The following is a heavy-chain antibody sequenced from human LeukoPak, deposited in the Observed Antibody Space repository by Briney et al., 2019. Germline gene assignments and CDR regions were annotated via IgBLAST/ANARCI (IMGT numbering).Heavy chain of an antibody. CDR2: IYHSGST. J-gene: IGHJ4*02. CDR3: AREKDYYDSSGLDY. CDR1: GYSISSGYY. D-gene: IGHD3-22*01. Sequence: SETLSLTCTVSGYSISSGYYWGWIRQPPGKGLEWIGSIYHSGSTYYNPSLKSRVTISVDTSKNQFSLKLSSVTAADTAVYYCAREKDYYDSSGLDYWGQGTLVTVSS. V-gene: IGHV4-38-2*02.